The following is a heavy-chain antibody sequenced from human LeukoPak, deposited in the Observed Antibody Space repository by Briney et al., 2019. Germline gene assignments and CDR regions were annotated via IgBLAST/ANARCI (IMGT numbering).Heavy chain of an antibody. CDR3: TRKDNWNYAFDY. CDR2: IRSKAYGGTT. D-gene: IGHD1-7*01. J-gene: IGHJ4*02. Sequence: PGGSLRLSCTASGFTFGDYAMSWVRQAPGKGLEWVGFIRSKAYGGTTEYAASVKGRLTISRDDSKSIAYLQMNSLKTEDTAVYYCTRKDNWNYAFDYWGQGTLVTVSS. CDR1: GFTFGDYA. V-gene: IGHV3-49*04.